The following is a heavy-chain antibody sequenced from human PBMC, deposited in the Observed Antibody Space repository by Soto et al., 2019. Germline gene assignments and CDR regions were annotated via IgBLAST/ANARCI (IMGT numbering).Heavy chain of an antibody. Sequence: EVQLVESGGGLVKRGGSLTLSCAASGFMFSSYRMNWVRQAPGKGLEWVSSINSGGTYRYYADSVQGRFTISRNNARNSFYLQMNSLGVEDKAVYYCARDLTNYVAPHFDYWGQGTQVTVFS. D-gene: IGHD3-10*02. CDR1: GFMFSSYR. V-gene: IGHV3-21*06. CDR3: ARDLTNYVAPHFDY. CDR2: INSGGTYR. J-gene: IGHJ4*02.